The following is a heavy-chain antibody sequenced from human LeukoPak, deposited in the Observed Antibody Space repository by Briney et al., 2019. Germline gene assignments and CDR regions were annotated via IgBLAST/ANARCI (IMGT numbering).Heavy chain of an antibody. V-gene: IGHV3-23*01. CDR1: GFPFSSYG. D-gene: IGHD2/OR15-2a*01. CDR2: ISGGGATT. CDR3: AKTFGWPFYFDY. J-gene: IGHJ4*02. Sequence: GGSLILSCAASGFPFSSYGMGWVRQAPGKGLEWVSGISGGGATTYYADSVKGRFTISRDNSKNTLHLDMSSLRAEDTAEYYCAKTFGWPFYFDYWGQGTLVTVSS.